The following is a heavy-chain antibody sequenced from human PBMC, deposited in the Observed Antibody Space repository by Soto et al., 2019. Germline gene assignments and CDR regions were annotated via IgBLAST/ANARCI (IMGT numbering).Heavy chain of an antibody. CDR2: ISYDGSNK. V-gene: IGHV3-30-3*01. J-gene: IGHJ4*02. CDR1: GFTFSSYA. D-gene: IGHD3-16*01. CDR3: ARVGAVPVPDLDY. Sequence: GGSLRLSCAASGFTFSSYAMHWVRQAPGKGLEWVAVISYDGSNKYYADSVKGRFTISRDNSKNTLYLQMNSLRAEDTAVYYCARVGAVPVPDLDYWGQGTLVTVSS.